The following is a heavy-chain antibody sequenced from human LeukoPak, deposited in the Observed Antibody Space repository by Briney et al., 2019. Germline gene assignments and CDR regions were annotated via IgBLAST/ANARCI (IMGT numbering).Heavy chain of an antibody. CDR3: GRYLARAFDI. V-gene: IGHV3-33*08. CDR1: GFTFSSSA. J-gene: IGHJ3*02. D-gene: IGHD2/OR15-2a*01. Sequence: GGSLRLSCAASGFTFSSSAMHWVRQAPGKGLEWVAVIWYDGSNKYYADSVKGRFTISRDNSKNTLYLQMNSLRVDDTAVYYCGRYLARAFDIWGQGTMVTVSS. CDR2: IWYDGSNK.